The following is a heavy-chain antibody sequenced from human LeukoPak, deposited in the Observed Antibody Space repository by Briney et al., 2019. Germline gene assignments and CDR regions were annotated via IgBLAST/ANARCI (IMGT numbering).Heavy chain of an antibody. CDR1: GGSISNYY. V-gene: IGHV4-59*01. J-gene: IGHJ2*01. CDR3: ARWRDYYDSSGYSYWYFDL. D-gene: IGHD3-22*01. CDR2: IHYSGST. Sequence: SETLSLTCTASGGSISNYYWNWIRQPPGKGLEWIGHIHYSGSTNYNSSLKSRVSISVHTSKNQFSLKLSSVTGADTAVYYCARWRDYYDSSGYSYWYFDLWGRGTLVTVSA.